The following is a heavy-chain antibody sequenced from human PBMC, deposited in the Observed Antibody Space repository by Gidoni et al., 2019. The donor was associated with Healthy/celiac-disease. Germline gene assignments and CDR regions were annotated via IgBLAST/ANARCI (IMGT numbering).Heavy chain of an antibody. V-gene: IGHV4-34*01. CDR1: GGSFSRYY. CDR3: ARGILGYCSSTSCQKGGYFDY. CDR2: INHSGST. J-gene: IGHJ4*02. D-gene: IGHD2-2*01. Sequence: QVQLQQWRAGLLTPSEPLSLTCAVYGGSFSRYYWSWIRQPPGKGLEWIGEINHSGSTNYNPSLKSRVTISVDTSKNQFSLKLSSVTAADTAVYYCARGILGYCSSTSCQKGGYFDYWGQGTLVTVSS.